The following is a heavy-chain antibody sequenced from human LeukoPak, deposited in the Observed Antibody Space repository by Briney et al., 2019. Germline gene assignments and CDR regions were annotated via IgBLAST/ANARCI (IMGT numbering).Heavy chain of an antibody. Sequence: PSETLSLTCTVSGGSISSGSYYWSWIRQPAGKGLEWIGRIYTSGSTNYNPSLKSRVTISVDTSKNQFSLKLSSVTAADTAVYYCARVGGSGSLRTFDYWGQGTLVTVSS. CDR2: IYTSGST. D-gene: IGHD3-10*01. CDR1: GGSISSGSYY. CDR3: ARVGGSGSLRTFDY. V-gene: IGHV4-61*02. J-gene: IGHJ4*02.